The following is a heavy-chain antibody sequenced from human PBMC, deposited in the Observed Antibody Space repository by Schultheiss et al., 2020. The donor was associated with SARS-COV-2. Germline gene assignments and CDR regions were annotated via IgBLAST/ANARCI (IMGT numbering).Heavy chain of an antibody. D-gene: IGHD2-2*01. CDR3: ATDRVVVAAASDY. V-gene: IGHV3-9*01. CDR1: GFTFSSYA. CDR2: ISWNSGSI. Sequence: GGSLRLSCAASGFTFSSYAMHWVRQAPGKGLEWVSGISWNSGSIGYADSVKGRFTISRDNAKNSLYLQMNSLRAEDTAVYYCATDRVVVAAASDYWGQGTLVTVSS. J-gene: IGHJ4*02.